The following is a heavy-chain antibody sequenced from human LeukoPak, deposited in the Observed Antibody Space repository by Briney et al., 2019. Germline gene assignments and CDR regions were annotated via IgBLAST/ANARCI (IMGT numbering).Heavy chain of an antibody. V-gene: IGHV3-15*01. CDR3: TTDRGITIRPLFDY. CDR2: IKGEADGGTT. J-gene: IGHJ4*02. Sequence: GGSLRLSCAASGFTFNNAWMSWVRQAPGKGLEWVGHIKGEADGGTTHYAAPVKDRFFISRDDSKNTVYLQMNRLRSDDTAVYYCTTDRGITIRPLFDYWGQGTLVTVSS. D-gene: IGHD3-10*01. CDR1: GFTFNNAW.